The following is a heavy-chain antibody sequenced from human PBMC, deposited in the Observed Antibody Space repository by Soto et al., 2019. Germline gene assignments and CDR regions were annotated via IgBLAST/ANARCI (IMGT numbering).Heavy chain of an antibody. CDR3: AKDPRAYSTNMGYYFDY. CDR2: LSAFDNT. V-gene: IGHV3-23*01. CDR1: GFTFSRHA. Sequence: EVQLLESGGGLVQPGGSLRLSCAASGFTFSRHAMSWVRQAPGKGLEWVSTLSAFDNTYYADSVKGRFIISRDISKNTLYLQINSLRVDDTAVYYCAKDPRAYSTNMGYYFDYWGQGSLVTVSS. D-gene: IGHD6-13*01. J-gene: IGHJ4*02.